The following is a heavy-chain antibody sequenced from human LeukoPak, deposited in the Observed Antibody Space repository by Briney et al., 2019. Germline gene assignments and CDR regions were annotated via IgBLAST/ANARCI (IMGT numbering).Heavy chain of an antibody. CDR3: ARGHRYCSSTSCLLGRDY. D-gene: IGHD2-2*01. Sequence: NASETLSLTCAVSGYSISSGYYWGWIRQPPGKGLEWIGSIYHSGSTYYNPSLKSRVTISVDTSKNQFSLKLSSVTAADTAVYYCARGHRYCSSTSCLLGRDYWGQGTLVTVSS. CDR1: GYSISSGYY. J-gene: IGHJ4*02. CDR2: IYHSGST. V-gene: IGHV4-38-2*01.